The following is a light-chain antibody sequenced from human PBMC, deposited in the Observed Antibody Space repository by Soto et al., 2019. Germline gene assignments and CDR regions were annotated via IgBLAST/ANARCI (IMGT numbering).Light chain of an antibody. CDR2: AVS. Sequence: QSALTQPASVSGSPGQSITISCTGTSSDVGGYNYVSWYQQHPGKTPKLMIYAVSNRPSGVSNRFSASKSGNTASLTISGLQAEDEAEYYCSSYTSSSTRVFGGGTKLTVL. CDR3: SSYTSSSTRV. J-gene: IGLJ2*01. V-gene: IGLV2-14*01. CDR1: SSDVGGYNY.